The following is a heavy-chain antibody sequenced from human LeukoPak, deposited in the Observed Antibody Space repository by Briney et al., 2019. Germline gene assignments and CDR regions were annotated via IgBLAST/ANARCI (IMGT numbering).Heavy chain of an antibody. V-gene: IGHV5-10-1*01. CDR2: IDPSDSYT. Sequence: GEFLRISCKGSGYSFTSYWISLVRQMPGKGLEWMGRIDPSDSYTNYSPSFQGHVTISADKSISTAYLQWSRLKASDTAMYYCARLTDQSDIILTGNFDYWGQGTLVTVSS. CDR3: ARLTDQSDIILTGNFDY. D-gene: IGHD3-9*01. J-gene: IGHJ4*02. CDR1: GYSFTSYW.